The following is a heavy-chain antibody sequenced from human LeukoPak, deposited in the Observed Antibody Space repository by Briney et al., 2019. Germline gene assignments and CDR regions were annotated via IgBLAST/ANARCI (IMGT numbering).Heavy chain of an antibody. J-gene: IGHJ4*02. V-gene: IGHV1-46*01. CDR1: GYTFTSYY. CDR2: INPSGGST. CDR3: ARDRYYYDSSGFCDY. D-gene: IGHD3-22*01. Sequence: ASVKVSCKASGYTFTSYYMHWVRQAPGQGLEWMGIINPSGGSTSYAQKFQGRVTMTRDTAISTAYMELSRLRSDDTAVYYCARDRYYYDSSGFCDYWGQGTLVTVSS.